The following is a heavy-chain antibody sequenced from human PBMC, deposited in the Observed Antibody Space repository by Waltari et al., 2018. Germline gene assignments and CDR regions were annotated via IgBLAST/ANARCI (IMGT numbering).Heavy chain of an antibody. D-gene: IGHD6-6*01. CDR1: GGSFSGYY. J-gene: IGHJ4*02. CDR2: INNSGST. CDR3: ARTRYSSSSPLDY. V-gene: IGHV4-34*01. Sequence: QVQLQQWGAGLLKPSETLSLTCAVYGGSFSGYYWSWIRQPPGKGLEWIGEINNSGSTNYNPALKSRVTISVDTSKNQFSLKLSSVTAADTAVYYCARTRYSSSSPLDYWGQGTLVTVSS.